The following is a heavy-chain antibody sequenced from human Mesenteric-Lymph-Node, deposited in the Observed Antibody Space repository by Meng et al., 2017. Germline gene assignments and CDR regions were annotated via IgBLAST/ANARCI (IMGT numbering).Heavy chain of an antibody. Sequence: GESLKISCAASGFTFSSYSMNWVRQAPGKGLEWVSSISSSSSYIYYADSVKGRFTISRDNAKNSLYLQMNSLRAEDTAVYYCARGKNSAFDIWGQGTMVTVSS. CDR1: GFTFSSYS. CDR2: ISSSSSYI. J-gene: IGHJ3*02. V-gene: IGHV3-21*01. CDR3: ARGKNSAFDI. D-gene: IGHD2/OR15-2a*01.